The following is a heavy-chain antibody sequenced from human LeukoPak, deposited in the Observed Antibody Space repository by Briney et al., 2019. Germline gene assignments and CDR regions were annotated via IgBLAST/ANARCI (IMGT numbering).Heavy chain of an antibody. D-gene: IGHD2-2*03. J-gene: IGHJ4*02. Sequence: SETLSLTCTVSGGSISGYYWSWIRQPAGKGLGWIGRIYTSGSTNYNPSLKSRVTMSVDRSKKQFSLKLSSVTAADTAVYYCARDGWTNSLDYWGQGTLVTVSS. V-gene: IGHV4-4*07. CDR3: ARDGWTNSLDY. CDR1: GGSISGYY. CDR2: IYTSGST.